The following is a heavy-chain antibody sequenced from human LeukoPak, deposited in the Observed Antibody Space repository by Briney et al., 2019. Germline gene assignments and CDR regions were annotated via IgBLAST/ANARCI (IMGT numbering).Heavy chain of an antibody. CDR2: ISGSGGST. D-gene: IGHD3-22*01. Sequence: PGGSLRLSCAASGFTVSSNYMSWVRQAPGKGLEWVSAISGSGGSTYYADSVKGRFSISRDNSKNTLYLQMNSLRAEDTAVYYCAKEYYYDSFDYWGQGTLVTVSS. J-gene: IGHJ4*02. CDR1: GFTVSSNY. V-gene: IGHV3-23*01. CDR3: AKEYYYDSFDY.